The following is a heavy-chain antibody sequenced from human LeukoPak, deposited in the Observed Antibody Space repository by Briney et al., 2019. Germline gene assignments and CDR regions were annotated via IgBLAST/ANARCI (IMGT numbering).Heavy chain of an antibody. Sequence: GGSLRLSCVASGFTFSSYSMNWVRQAPGKGLEWVSYISSSSSTIYYADSVKGRFTISRDNAKNSLYLQMNSLRAEDTAVYYCARDDNGVITFGGVINWGQGTLVTVSS. CDR3: ARDDNGVITFGGVIN. CDR1: GFTFSSYS. D-gene: IGHD3-16*02. J-gene: IGHJ4*02. V-gene: IGHV3-48*04. CDR2: ISSSSSTI.